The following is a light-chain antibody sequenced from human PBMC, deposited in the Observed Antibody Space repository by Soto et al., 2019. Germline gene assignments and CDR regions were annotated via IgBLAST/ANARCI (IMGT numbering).Light chain of an antibody. CDR3: QQSYSTPRT. V-gene: IGKV3-15*01. CDR2: GAS. Sequence: MTRSAGRRAGYACRSGRLSCQASQSITSNLAWYQQKPGQAPRLLISGASTRATGIPPRFSGSGSGTEFTLAISSLQPEDFAPYYSQQSYSTPRTFGQGTKVDIK. CDR1: QSITSN. J-gene: IGKJ1*01.